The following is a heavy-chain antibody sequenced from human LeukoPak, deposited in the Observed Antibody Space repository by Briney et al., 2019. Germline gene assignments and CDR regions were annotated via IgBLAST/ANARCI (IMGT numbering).Heavy chain of an antibody. J-gene: IGHJ4*02. CDR2: IYYSGST. CDR1: GGSISPYF. V-gene: IGHV4-59*01. D-gene: IGHD4-11*01. CDR3: ARGATTVTPNDY. Sequence: SETLSLTCSVSGGSISPYFWSWIRQPPGKGLEWVGNIYYSGSTNYNPSLTSRVSMSVDLSKNQFSLKLNSVTAADTAVYYCARGATTVTPNDYWGQGTLVTVSS.